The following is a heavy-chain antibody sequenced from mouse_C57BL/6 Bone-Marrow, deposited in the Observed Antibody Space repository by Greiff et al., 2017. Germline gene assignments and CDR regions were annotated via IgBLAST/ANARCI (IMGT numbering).Heavy chain of an antibody. V-gene: IGHV14-4*01. D-gene: IGHD1-1*01. CDR1: GFTINDDY. CDR3: TTSGSSSCYAMDY. CDR2: IDPANGDT. Sequence: EVQLQQSGAELVRPGASVKLSCTASGFTINDDYMHWVKQRPEQGLEWIGWIDPANGDTEYASKFQGKATITAATSSNTAYLQLSSPTSEDADVYYCTTSGSSSCYAMDYWGQGTSVTVSS. J-gene: IGHJ4*01.